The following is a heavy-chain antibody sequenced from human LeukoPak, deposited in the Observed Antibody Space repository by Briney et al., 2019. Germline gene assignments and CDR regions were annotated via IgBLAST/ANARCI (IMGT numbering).Heavy chain of an antibody. CDR2: IYSGGST. D-gene: IGHD5-18*01. Sequence: GGSLRFSCAASGFTVSSNYMSWVRQAPGKGLEWVSVIYSGGSTYYADSVKGRFTISRDNSKNTLYLQMNSLKAEDTAVYYCARDYSDTAMVIGFDYWGQGTLVTVSS. CDR3: ARDYSDTAMVIGFDY. CDR1: GFTVSSNY. J-gene: IGHJ4*02. V-gene: IGHV3-53*01.